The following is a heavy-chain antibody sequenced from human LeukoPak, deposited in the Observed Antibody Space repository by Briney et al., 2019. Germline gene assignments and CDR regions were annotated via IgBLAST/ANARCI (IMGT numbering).Heavy chain of an antibody. CDR3: ARGSYYYYYMDV. V-gene: IGHV3-74*01. Sequence: GGSLRLSCAASGFTFSSYWRHWVRQAPGKGRGWVSHINSDGSSTSYADSVKGRFTISRDNAKNTLYLQMNSLRAEDTAVYYCARGSYYYYYMDVWGKGTTVTISS. CDR2: INSDGSST. D-gene: IGHD3-10*01. CDR1: GFTFSSYW. J-gene: IGHJ6*03.